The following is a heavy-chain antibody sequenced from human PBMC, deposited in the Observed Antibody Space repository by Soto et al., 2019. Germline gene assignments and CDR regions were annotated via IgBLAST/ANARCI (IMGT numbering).Heavy chain of an antibody. Sequence: ASVKVSCKASGYTFTGYYMHWVRQAPGQGLEWMGWINPNSGGTNYAQKFQGRVTMTRDTSISTAYMELSRLRSDDTAVYYCARNLRIQRAHDSSAYYVYWGQGTLVTVYS. D-gene: IGHD3-22*01. CDR1: GYTFTGYY. J-gene: IGHJ4*02. CDR2: INPNSGGT. CDR3: ARNLRIQRAHDSSAYYVY. V-gene: IGHV1-2*02.